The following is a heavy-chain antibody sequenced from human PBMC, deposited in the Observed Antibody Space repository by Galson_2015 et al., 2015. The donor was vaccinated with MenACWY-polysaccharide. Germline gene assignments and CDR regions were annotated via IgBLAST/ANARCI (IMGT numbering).Heavy chain of an antibody. D-gene: IGHD2-2*01. CDR2: IRGSGRSI. V-gene: IGHV3-23*01. CDR1: GFTPTTYA. CDR3: AKDQSVGSKDAPVDY. Sequence: SLRLSCAASGFTPTTYAMSWVRQAPGKGLEWVSGIRGSGRSIYYADSVKGRFTSSRDYAKNTLYLQMSGLRVEDTAVYYCAKDQSVGSKDAPVDYWGQGTLVTFSS. J-gene: IGHJ4*02.